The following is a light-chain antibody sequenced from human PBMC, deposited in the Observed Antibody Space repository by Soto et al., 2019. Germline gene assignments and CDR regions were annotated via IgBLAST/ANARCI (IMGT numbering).Light chain of an antibody. CDR1: QSVSSN. J-gene: IGKJ1*01. V-gene: IGKV3-20*01. CDR2: GAS. CDR3: QQYGSSYPWT. Sequence: TPFPATLAGSPGEKAPLPCRASQSVSSNFAWYQQKPGQAPRLLIYGASSRATGIPDRFSGSGSGTDLTLTIRRLEPEDFAVYYCQQYGSSYPWTFGQGTKWIS.